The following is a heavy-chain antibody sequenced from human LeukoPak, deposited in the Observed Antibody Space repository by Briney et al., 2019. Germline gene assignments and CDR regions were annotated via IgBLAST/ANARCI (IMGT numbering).Heavy chain of an antibody. V-gene: IGHV3-23*01. CDR2: ISGSGGST. CDR3: AKDLIYSSSWPEHFDY. D-gene: IGHD6-13*01. CDR1: GFTFDDYG. Sequence: GGSLRLSCAASGFTFDDYGMSWVRQAPGKGLEWVSAISGSGGSTYYADSVKGRFTISRDNSKNTLYLQMNSLRAEDTAVYYCAKDLIYSSSWPEHFDYWGQGTLVTVSS. J-gene: IGHJ4*02.